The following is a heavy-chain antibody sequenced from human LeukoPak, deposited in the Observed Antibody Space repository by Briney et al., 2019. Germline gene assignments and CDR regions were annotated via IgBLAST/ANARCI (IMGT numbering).Heavy chain of an antibody. CDR1: GFTFKNSW. V-gene: IGHV3-7*01. CDR3: AKNKGWELPAELDS. D-gene: IGHD2-15*01. CDR2: INQDGDEK. Sequence: GGSLRLSRAASGFTFKNSWMSWVRQAPGKGLEWVANINQDGDEKYYVDSVKGRFTISRDDAQTSVYLQLSSLRPEDTAVYYCAKNKGWELPAELDSWGQGALVIVSS. J-gene: IGHJ4*02.